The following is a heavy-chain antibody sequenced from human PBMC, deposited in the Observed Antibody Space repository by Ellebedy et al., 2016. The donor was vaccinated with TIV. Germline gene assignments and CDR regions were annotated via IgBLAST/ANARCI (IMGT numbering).Heavy chain of an antibody. D-gene: IGHD1-1*01. Sequence: PGGSLRLSCAASGFTFTRYWMAWLRQAPGKGLEYVAHIKFDEIEKYYADSVKGRFTISRDNARNSLYLQMNSLRVGDPAVYYCARDIVQLPDGDAFDFWGQGTTVTVSS. CDR2: IKFDEIEK. CDR1: GFTFTRYW. J-gene: IGHJ3*01. V-gene: IGHV3-7*04. CDR3: ARDIVQLPDGDAFDF.